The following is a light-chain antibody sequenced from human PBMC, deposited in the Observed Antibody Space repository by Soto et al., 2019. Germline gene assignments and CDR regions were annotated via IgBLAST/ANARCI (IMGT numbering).Light chain of an antibody. CDR3: QQSYGTPR. V-gene: IGKV1-39*01. CDR1: QSISNY. J-gene: IGKJ1*01. Sequence: DIQMTQSPSSLSASVGDRVTITCRASQSISNYLNWYQQNPGKAPKLLIYAASSLQSGVPSRFSGSGSGTHFTLTISSLQPEDFATYYCQQSYGTPRFXQGTKVDIK. CDR2: AAS.